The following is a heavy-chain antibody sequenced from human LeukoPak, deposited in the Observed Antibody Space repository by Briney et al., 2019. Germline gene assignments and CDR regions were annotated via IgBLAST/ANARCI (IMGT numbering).Heavy chain of an antibody. CDR2: MNPNSGNT. CDR1: GYTFTSYD. J-gene: IGHJ5*02. Sequence: ASVKVSCKASGYTFTSYDINWVRQATGQGLEWMGWMNPNSGNTGYAQKFQGRVTMTRNTSISTAYMELSSLRSEDTTVYYCARDKGYSSGSNQFDPWGQGTLVTVSS. V-gene: IGHV1-8*01. D-gene: IGHD6-19*01. CDR3: ARDKGYSSGSNQFDP.